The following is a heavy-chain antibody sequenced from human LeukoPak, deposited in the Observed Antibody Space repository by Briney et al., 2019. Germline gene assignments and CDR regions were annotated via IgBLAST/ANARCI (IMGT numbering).Heavy chain of an antibody. CDR3: ARESRGSDYDS. J-gene: IGHJ4*02. D-gene: IGHD6-19*01. CDR2: VNPNSGGT. V-gene: IGHV1-2*02. CDR1: GYTFTGYY. Sequence: ASVKVSCKASGYTFTGYYIHWVRQAPGQGLEWMGWVNPNSGGTNYAQKFQGRVTMTRDTPISTAYMELSRLTSDDTAVYYCARESRGSDYDSWGQGTLVTVSS.